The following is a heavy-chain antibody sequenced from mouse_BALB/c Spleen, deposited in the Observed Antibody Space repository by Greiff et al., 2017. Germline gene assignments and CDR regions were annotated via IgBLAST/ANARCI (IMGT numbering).Heavy chain of an antibody. D-gene: IGHD2-14*01. CDR2: ISYDGSN. Sequence: VQLQESGPGLVKPSQSLSLTCSVTGYSITSGYYWNWIRQFPGNKLEWMGYISYDGSNNYNPSLKNRISITRDTSKNQFFLKLNSVTTEDTATYYCASESTIGYFDYWGQGTTLTVSS. CDR1: GYSITSGYY. CDR3: ASESTIGYFDY. V-gene: IGHV3-6*02. J-gene: IGHJ2*01.